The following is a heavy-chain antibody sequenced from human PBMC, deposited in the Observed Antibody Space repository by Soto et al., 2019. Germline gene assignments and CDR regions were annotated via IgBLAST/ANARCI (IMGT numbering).Heavy chain of an antibody. CDR1: GYTFTSYY. J-gene: IGHJ5*02. Sequence: EASVKVSCKASGYTFTSYYMHWVRQAPGQGLEWMGIINPSGGSTSYAQKFQGRVTMTRDTSTSTVYMELSSLRSEDTAVYYCARDLREQQLVPLGFDPWGQGTLVTVSS. CDR2: INPSGGST. V-gene: IGHV1-46*01. CDR3: ARDLREQQLVPLGFDP. D-gene: IGHD6-13*01.